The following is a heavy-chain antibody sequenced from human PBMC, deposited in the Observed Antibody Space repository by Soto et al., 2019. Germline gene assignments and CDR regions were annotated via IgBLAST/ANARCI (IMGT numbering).Heavy chain of an antibody. Sequence: GGSLRLSCAASGFTFSSYAMSWVRQAPGKGLEWVSAISGSGGSTYYADSVKGRFTISRDNSKNTLYLQMNSLRAEDTAVYYCAKAVSRRPYYYDGMDVWGQGTTVTVSS. CDR2: ISGSGGST. J-gene: IGHJ6*02. CDR3: AKAVSRRPYYYDGMDV. CDR1: GFTFSSYA. V-gene: IGHV3-23*01.